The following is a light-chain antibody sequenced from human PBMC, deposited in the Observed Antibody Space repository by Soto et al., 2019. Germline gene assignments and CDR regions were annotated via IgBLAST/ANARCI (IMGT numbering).Light chain of an antibody. CDR3: ASWDDNLSGVV. J-gene: IGLJ2*01. CDR1: TSNIGSKT. V-gene: IGLV1-44*01. Sequence: QSVLTQPPSASGTPGQRVTISCSGSTSNIGSKTVSWYQQLPGSAPRVLIYNNNERPSGVPDRFSGSKSGTSASLAISGLQSEDEADYYCASWDDNLSGVVFGVGTKVTVL. CDR2: NNN.